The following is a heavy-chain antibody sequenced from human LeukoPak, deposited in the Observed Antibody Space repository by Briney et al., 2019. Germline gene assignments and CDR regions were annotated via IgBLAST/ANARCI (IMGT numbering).Heavy chain of an antibody. CDR3: AAYARPHYYYYMDV. CDR2: MNPNSGNT. D-gene: IGHD2-2*01. V-gene: IGHV1-8*01. CDR1: GYTFTRYD. Sequence: VASVKVSCKASGYTFTRYDINWVRQATGQGLEWMGWMNPNSGNTGYAQKFQGRVTMTRNTSISTAYMELSSLRSEDTAVYYSAAYARPHYYYYMDVWGKGTTVTVSS. J-gene: IGHJ6*03.